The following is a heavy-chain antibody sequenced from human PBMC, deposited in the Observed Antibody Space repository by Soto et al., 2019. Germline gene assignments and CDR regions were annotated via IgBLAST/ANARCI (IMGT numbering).Heavy chain of an antibody. CDR3: ARRVNGYFDY. CDR1: GFRFRDYT. CDR2: ILSNYNT. J-gene: IGHJ4*02. Sequence: EVQLLESGGGLVQPGGSLTLSCAASGFRFRDYTMSWVRQAPGKVLESISVILSNYNTYYTHSVRGRFTISRDSSKNMLYLEMNSLRAEDTAVYYCARRVNGYFDYWGQGALVTVSS. D-gene: IGHD2-8*01. V-gene: IGHV3-23*05.